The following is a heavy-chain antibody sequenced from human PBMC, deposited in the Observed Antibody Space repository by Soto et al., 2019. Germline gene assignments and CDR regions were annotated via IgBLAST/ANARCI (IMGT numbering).Heavy chain of an antibody. V-gene: IGHV3-30-3*01. Sequence: QVQLVESGGGVVQPGRSLRLSCAASGFTFSSYAMHWVRQAPGKGLEWVAVISYDGSNKYYADSVKGRFTISRDNSKNTLYLQMNSLRAEDKAVYYCARGSSPDYDSSGYYGRRSYYGMDVWGQGTTVTVSS. CDR3: ARGSSPDYDSSGYYGRRSYYGMDV. D-gene: IGHD3-22*01. CDR1: GFTFSSYA. J-gene: IGHJ6*02. CDR2: ISYDGSNK.